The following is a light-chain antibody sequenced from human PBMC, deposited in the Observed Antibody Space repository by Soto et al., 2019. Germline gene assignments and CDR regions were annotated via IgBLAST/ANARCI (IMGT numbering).Light chain of an antibody. J-gene: IGLJ3*02. CDR1: SSNIGAGYD. V-gene: IGLV1-40*01. CDR2: GNS. CDR3: QSYDSSRWV. Sequence: QSVLTQPPSVSGAPGQRVTISCTGSSSNIGAGYDVHWYQQLPGTAPKLLIYGNSNRPSGVPDRFSGSKSGSSASLAITGLQAEDEADYYCQSYDSSRWVFGGVTKLTVL.